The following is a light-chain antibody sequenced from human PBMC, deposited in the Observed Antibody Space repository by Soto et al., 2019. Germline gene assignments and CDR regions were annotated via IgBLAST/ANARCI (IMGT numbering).Light chain of an antibody. J-gene: IGLJ3*02. CDR1: SSDVGGYKY. CDR2: EVS. CDR3: GSYTSATTWV. V-gene: IGLV2-14*01. Sequence: QSALTQPASVSGSPGQSITISCTGTSSDVGGYKYVSWYQQHPDKAPKLIIFEVSNRPSGISSRFSGSKSGNTASLSISGLQPEDEASYFCGSYTSATTWVFGGGTKLTVL.